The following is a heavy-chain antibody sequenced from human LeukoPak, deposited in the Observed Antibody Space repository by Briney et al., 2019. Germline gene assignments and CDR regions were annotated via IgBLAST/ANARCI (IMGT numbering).Heavy chain of an antibody. CDR3: AKGEIYYYGMDV. Sequence: GGSLRLSCGASGFTFSSYAMSWVRQAPGKGLEWVAVISYGGSSKYCADSVKGRFTISRDNSKNTLYLQMNSLRAEDTAVYYCAKGEIYYYGMDVWGQGTTVTVSS. CDR1: GFTFSSYA. V-gene: IGHV3-30*18. J-gene: IGHJ6*02. CDR2: ISYGGSSK.